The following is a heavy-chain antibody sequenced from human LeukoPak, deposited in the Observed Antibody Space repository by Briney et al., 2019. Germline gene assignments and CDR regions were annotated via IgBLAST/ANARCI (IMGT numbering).Heavy chain of an antibody. CDR3: ASWGIAAAGRHNWFDP. J-gene: IGHJ5*02. V-gene: IGHV4-30-4*02. CDR2: IYYSGST. CDR1: GGSISSGDYY. Sequence: RSSETLSLTCTVSGGSISSGDYYWSWIRQPPGKGLEWIGYIYYSGSTYYNPSLKSRVTISVDTSKNQFSLKLSSVTAADTAVYYCASWGIAAAGRHNWFDPWGQGTLVTVSS. D-gene: IGHD6-13*01.